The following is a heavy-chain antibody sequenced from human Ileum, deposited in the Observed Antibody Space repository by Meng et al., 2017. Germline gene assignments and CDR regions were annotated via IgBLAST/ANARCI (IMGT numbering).Heavy chain of an antibody. D-gene: IGHD4-23*01. CDR2: INHSGST. V-gene: IGHV4-34*01. CDR3: ARHGGYSQDF. J-gene: IGHJ4*02. CDR1: GGSFSGYY. Sequence: QVQLQQWGAGLLKPSETLSLTCAVYGGSFSGYYWSWFRQPPGKGLEWIGEINHSGSTNYNPSLKSRVTISVDTSKNQFSLKLSSVTAADTAIYYCARHGGYSQDFWGQGTLVTVSS.